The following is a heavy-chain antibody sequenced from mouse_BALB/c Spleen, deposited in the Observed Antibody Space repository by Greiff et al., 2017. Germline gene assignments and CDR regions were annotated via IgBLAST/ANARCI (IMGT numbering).Heavy chain of an antibody. V-gene: IGHV1-84*02. CDR1: GYTFTDYY. Sequence: LVESGPELVKPGASVKISCKASGYTFTDYYINWVQQKPGQGLEWIGWIYPGSGNTKYNEKFKGKATLTVDTSSSTAYMHLSSLTSEDTAVYFCARSFYYDYGYWYFEVWGAGTTVTVSS. J-gene: IGHJ1*01. CDR2: IYPGSGNT. CDR3: ARSFYYDYGYWYFEV. D-gene: IGHD2-4*01.